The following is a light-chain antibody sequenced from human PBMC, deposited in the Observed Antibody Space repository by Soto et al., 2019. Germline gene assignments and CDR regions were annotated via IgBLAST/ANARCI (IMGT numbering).Light chain of an antibody. CDR3: SSYTGGNPSYV. J-gene: IGLJ1*01. CDR2: SVN. CDR1: SSNIGKNY. V-gene: IGLV1-47*02. Sequence: QSVLTQPPSASGTPGQRVTISCSGSSSNIGKNYVYWYQQLPGTAPKLLIYSVNQRPSGVPDRFSGSKSGTSASLAIGGLQAEDEADYYCSSYTGGNPSYVFGTGTKLTVL.